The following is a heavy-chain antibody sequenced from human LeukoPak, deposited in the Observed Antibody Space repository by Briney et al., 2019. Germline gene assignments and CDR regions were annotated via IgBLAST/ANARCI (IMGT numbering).Heavy chain of an antibody. CDR1: GGSISSYY. CDR3: ARSYPGMAYAFDI. J-gene: IGHJ3*02. D-gene: IGHD5-24*01. CDR2: IYYSGST. V-gene: IGHV4-59*01. Sequence: SETLSLTCTGSGGSISSYYWSWTRQPPGKGLEWIGYIYYSGSTDYNPSLKSRVTISVDTSKNQFSLKLSSVTAADTAVYYCARSYPGMAYAFDIWGQGTMVTVSS.